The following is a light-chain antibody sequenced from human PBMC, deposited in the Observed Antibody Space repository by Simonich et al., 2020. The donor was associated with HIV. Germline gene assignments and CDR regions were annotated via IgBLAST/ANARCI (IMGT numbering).Light chain of an antibody. CDR3: MQSIQLPLT. CDR1: QSLLHTDGKTY. J-gene: IGKJ4*01. CDR2: AVS. Sequence: DIVLTQTPLSLSVTPGQPASLSCRSSQSLLHTDGKTYLYWYLQKPGQSPRLLIYAVSTRFSGVPDRFSGSGSGTHFTLKIGRVEAEDVGVYYCMQSIQLPLTFGGGTKVEIK. V-gene: IGKV2D-29*02.